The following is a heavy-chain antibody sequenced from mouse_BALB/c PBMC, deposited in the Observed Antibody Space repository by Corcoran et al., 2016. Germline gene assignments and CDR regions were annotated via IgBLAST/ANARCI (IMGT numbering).Heavy chain of an antibody. CDR3: ARSEWLLQRWYCDV. J-gene: IGHJ1*01. CDR1: GFNIKDTY. D-gene: IGHD2-3*01. CDR2: IDPANGNT. V-gene: IGHV14-3*02. Sequence: EVQLQQAGAGLVKIGASGKLSCTASGFNIKDTYMQCVKQMPGQGLEWIGRIDPANGNTKDDTKFQGKATLTADTSSNTAYLQVSSLTSEDTGVYYCARSEWLLQRWYCDVWGAGTTVTVSS.